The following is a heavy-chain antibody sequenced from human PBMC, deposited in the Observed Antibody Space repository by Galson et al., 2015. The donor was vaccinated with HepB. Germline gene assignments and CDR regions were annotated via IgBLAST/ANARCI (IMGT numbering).Heavy chain of an antibody. CDR2: ITGKGDST. CDR1: GFAFDSHA. Sequence: SLRLSCAASGFAFDSHAMSWVRQAPGRGLEWISGITGKGDSTFYADSVKGRFTVSKDNFNNMLYLQMNSLRAEDAGLYFCAKGYGLFDSWGQGILVTASS. D-gene: IGHD5-18*01. J-gene: IGHJ5*01. V-gene: IGHV3-23*01. CDR3: AKGYGLFDS.